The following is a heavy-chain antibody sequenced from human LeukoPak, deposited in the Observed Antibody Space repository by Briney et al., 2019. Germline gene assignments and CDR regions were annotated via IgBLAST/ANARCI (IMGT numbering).Heavy chain of an antibody. V-gene: IGHV4-39*01. Sequence: PSETLSLTCTVSGGSISSNSYYWGWIRQPPGKGLEWIGSIYYSGSTYDNPSLKSRVTISVDTSKNQFSLKLSSVTAADTAVYYCARTPGQKYYDSSGPFDYWGQGTLVTVSS. CDR2: IYYSGST. D-gene: IGHD3-22*01. J-gene: IGHJ4*02. CDR1: GGSISSNSYY. CDR3: ARTPGQKYYDSSGPFDY.